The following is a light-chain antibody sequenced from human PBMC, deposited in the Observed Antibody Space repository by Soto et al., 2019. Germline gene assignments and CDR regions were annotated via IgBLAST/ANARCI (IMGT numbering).Light chain of an antibody. V-gene: IGKV1-5*03. CDR3: QQYYNTPRT. CDR1: QTISSW. J-gene: IGKJ1*01. CDR2: KAS. Sequence: DIQMTQSPSTLSGSVGDGVTITCRASQTISSWLAWYQQKPGKAPKLLIYKASTLKSGVTSRVSGSGSGTDVTLTISSLQAEDVAVYYCQQYYNTPRTFGQGTKVDI.